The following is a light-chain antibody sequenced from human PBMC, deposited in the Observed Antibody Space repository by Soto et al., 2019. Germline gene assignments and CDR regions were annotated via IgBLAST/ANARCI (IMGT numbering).Light chain of an antibody. V-gene: IGLV2-23*01. Sequence: QSALTQPASVSGSPGQSITISCTGISGYVGIYNLVSWYQQHPGKAPKLMIYEDNKWPSGVSNRFSGSKSGNTASLTISGLQAEDEADYYCCSYAGSSGVVFGGGTKLTVL. CDR2: EDN. CDR1: SGYVGIYNL. J-gene: IGLJ2*01. CDR3: CSYAGSSGVV.